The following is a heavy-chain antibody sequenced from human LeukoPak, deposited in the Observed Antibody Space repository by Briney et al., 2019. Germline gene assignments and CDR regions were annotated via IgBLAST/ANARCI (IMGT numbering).Heavy chain of an antibody. Sequence: ASVKVSCKASGYTFTSYDINWVRQATGQGLEWMGWMNPNNGNTDYAQKFQGRVTMTRNTSISTAYMELSSLRSEDTAVYYCARGGRSLRGDCSSTSCYWFDPGGQGTLVTVSS. CDR2: MNPNNGNT. D-gene: IGHD2-2*01. V-gene: IGHV1-8*01. CDR3: ARGGRSLRGDCSSTSCYWFDP. J-gene: IGHJ5*02. CDR1: GYTFTSYD.